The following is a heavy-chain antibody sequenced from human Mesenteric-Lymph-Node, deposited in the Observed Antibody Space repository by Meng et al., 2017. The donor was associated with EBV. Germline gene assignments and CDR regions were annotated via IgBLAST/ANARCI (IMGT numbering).Heavy chain of an antibody. V-gene: IGHV3-74*02. CDR3: ARAVGQPPNYLDY. J-gene: IGHJ4*02. CDR2: INTDGSRT. Sequence: VQLVESGGGLVKPGGSLRLSCAASGFIFSSYWMHWVRQAPGKGLVWVSRINTDGSRTTYADSVKGRFTISRDNAKNTLYLQMNSLRAEDTAVYYCARAVGQPPNYLDYWGQGTLVTVSS. CDR1: GFIFSSYW.